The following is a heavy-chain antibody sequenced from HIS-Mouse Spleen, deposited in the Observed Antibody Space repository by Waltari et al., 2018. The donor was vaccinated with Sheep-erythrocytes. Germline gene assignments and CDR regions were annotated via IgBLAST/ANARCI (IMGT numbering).Heavy chain of an antibody. CDR1: GFTFSSYS. CDR3: ARDSNWNYAFDI. CDR2: ISSSSSYI. V-gene: IGHV3-21*01. J-gene: IGHJ3*02. D-gene: IGHD1-7*01. Sequence: EVQLVESGGGLVKPGGSLRLSCAASGFTFSSYSMNWVRQAPGKGLEWFSSISSSSSYIYYADSVKGRFTISRDNAKNSLYLQMNSLRAEDTAVYYCARDSNWNYAFDIWGQGTMVTVSS.